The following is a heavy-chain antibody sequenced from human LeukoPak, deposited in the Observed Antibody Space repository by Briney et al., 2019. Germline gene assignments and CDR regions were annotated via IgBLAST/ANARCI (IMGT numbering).Heavy chain of an antibody. CDR1: GFTFSSYS. J-gene: IGHJ4*02. CDR2: ISSSSSYI. V-gene: IGHV3-21*01. CDR3: ARGGTPGYSTGWIDH. Sequence: GGSLRLSCAASGFTFSSYSMNWVRQAPGKGLEWVSSISSSSSYIYYADSVKGRFTISRDNAKNSLYLQMNSLRAEDTAVYYCARGGTPGYSTGWIDHWGQGTLVTVSS. D-gene: IGHD6-19*01.